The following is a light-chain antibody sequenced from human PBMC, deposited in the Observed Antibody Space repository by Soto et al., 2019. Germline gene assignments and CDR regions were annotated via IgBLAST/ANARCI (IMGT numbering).Light chain of an antibody. J-gene: IGKJ3*01. CDR1: QSVSSN. Sequence: EIVMTQSPATLSVSPGERATLSCRASQSVSSNLAWYQQKPGQAPRLLIYGASTRATGIPARFSGSGSGTEFTLTISSPQSEDFAVYYCQQYNNWPPGTFGPGTKVDIK. V-gene: IGKV3-15*01. CDR2: GAS. CDR3: QQYNNWPPGT.